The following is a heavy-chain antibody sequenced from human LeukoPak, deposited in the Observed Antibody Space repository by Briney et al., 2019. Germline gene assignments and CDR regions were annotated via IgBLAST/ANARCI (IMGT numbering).Heavy chain of an antibody. J-gene: IGHJ4*02. Sequence: GGSLRLSCAASGFTFSSYSMNWVRQAPGKGLECVSAISSSSSYIYYADSVKGRFTISRDNARNSLYLQMNSLRAEDTAMYYCAREGAAAAPYWGQGTLVTVSS. V-gene: IGHV3-21*01. CDR1: GFTFSSYS. CDR3: AREGAAAAPY. D-gene: IGHD6-13*01. CDR2: ISSSSSYI.